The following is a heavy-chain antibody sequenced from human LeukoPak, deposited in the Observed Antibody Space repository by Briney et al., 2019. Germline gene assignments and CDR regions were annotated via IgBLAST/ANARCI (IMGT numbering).Heavy chain of an antibody. CDR2: VYYSVST. D-gene: IGHD3-3*01. V-gene: IGHV4-59*08. Sequence: SETLSLTCTVSGGSISSYYWTWIRQAPGKGLEWIGYVYYSVSTNYNTSFKSRVSISQDTSKNQVSLKLSSVTAADTAVYYCARQESGPYHYMDVWGKGTTVTVSS. CDR1: GGSISSYY. J-gene: IGHJ6*03. CDR3: ARQESGPYHYMDV.